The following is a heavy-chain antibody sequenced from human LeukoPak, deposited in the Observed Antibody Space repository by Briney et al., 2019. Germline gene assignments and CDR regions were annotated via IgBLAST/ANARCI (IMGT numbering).Heavy chain of an antibody. CDR3: AREFSGSYARD. CDR2: ITAYNGNT. V-gene: IGHV1-18*01. D-gene: IGHD3-22*01. Sequence: GASLKVSCKPSGYTFTSYGISCVRQAPGQGLERMGWITAYNGNTNYAQKLQGRVTMTTDTSTSTAYMELSSLRSEDTAVYDCAREFSGSYARDWGQGILVTVSS. CDR1: GYTFTSYG. J-gene: IGHJ4*02.